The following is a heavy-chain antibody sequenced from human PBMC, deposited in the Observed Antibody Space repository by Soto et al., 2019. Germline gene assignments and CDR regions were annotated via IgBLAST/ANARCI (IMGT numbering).Heavy chain of an antibody. CDR2: ISYDGSNK. J-gene: IGHJ5*02. V-gene: IGHV3-30-3*01. CDR3: ARVYGCSSTSCYTTPWFDP. CDR1: GFTFSSYA. Sequence: VGSLRLSCAASGFTFSSYAMHWVRQAPGKGLEWVAVISYDGSNKYYADSVKGRFTISRDNSKNTLYLQMNSLRAEDTAVYYCARVYGCSSTSCYTTPWFDPWGQGTLVTVSS. D-gene: IGHD2-2*02.